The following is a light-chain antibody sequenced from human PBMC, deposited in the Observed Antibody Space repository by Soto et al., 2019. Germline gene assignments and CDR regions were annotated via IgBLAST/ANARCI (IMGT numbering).Light chain of an antibody. Sequence: EIEFAEAPGNRSLSPGERAPLSCRASQSVTNNYLAWYQQKPSQAPRLLIYGASSRAAGIPDRFSGSGSGTDFTLATSRLGPEDFAFYYCQQCNRSPWTFGQGTKVDIK. CDR3: QQCNRSPWT. CDR2: GAS. V-gene: IGKV3-20*01. CDR1: QSVTNNY. J-gene: IGKJ1*01.